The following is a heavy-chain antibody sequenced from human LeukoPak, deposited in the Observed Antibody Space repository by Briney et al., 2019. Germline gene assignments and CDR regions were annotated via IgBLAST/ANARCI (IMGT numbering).Heavy chain of an antibody. V-gene: IGHV3-30*18. D-gene: IGHD2-15*01. J-gene: IGHJ4*02. Sequence: GGSLRLSCAASGFTFSSYGMHWVRQAPGKGLEWVAVISYDGSNKYYADSVKGRFTISRDNSKNTLYLQMNSLRAEDTAVYYCAKDGVLALDYWGQVTLVTVSS. CDR1: GFTFSSYG. CDR2: ISYDGSNK. CDR3: AKDGVLALDY.